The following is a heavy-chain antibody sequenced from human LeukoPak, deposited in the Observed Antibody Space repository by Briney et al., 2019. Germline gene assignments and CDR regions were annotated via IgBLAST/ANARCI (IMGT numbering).Heavy chain of an antibody. CDR2: INPSGGST. Sequence: ASVKVSCKASGYTFTSYYMHWVRQAPGQGLEWMGIINPSGGSTSYAQKFQGRVTMTRDTSTSTVYMELSSLRSDDTAVYYCARGGNQLLAYYYMDVWGKGTTVTVSS. V-gene: IGHV1-46*01. D-gene: IGHD2-2*01. CDR1: GYTFTSYY. CDR3: ARGGNQLLAYYYMDV. J-gene: IGHJ6*03.